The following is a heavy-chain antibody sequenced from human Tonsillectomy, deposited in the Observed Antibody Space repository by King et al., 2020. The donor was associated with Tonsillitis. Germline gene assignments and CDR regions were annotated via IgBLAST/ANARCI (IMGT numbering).Heavy chain of an antibody. D-gene: IGHD1-26*01. CDR3: AKVLSGSYYEVDAFDI. V-gene: IGHV3-23*03. CDR2: IYSGGYRT. J-gene: IGHJ3*02. Sequence: VQSGGSLRLSCAASGFTFSSYAMNWVRQAPGKGLEWVSLIYSGGYRTNYADSVKGRFTIPRDNSKNTLYLQMNSLRAEDTAVYYCAKVLSGSYYEVDAFDIWGQGTMVTVSS. CDR1: GFTFSSYA.